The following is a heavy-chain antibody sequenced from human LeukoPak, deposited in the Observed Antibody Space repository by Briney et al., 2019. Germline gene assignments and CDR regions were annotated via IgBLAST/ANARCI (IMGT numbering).Heavy chain of an antibody. Sequence: GGSLRLSCAASGFTVSSNYMSWVRQAPGKGLEWVSVIYSGASTYYADSVKGRFTISRDNSKNMLYLQMNSLRDEDTAVYYCARDRFSSTWGVNYMDVWGKGTTVTVSS. CDR1: GFTVSSNY. D-gene: IGHD6-13*01. V-gene: IGHV3-53*01. CDR2: IYSGAST. CDR3: ARDRFSSTWGVNYMDV. J-gene: IGHJ6*03.